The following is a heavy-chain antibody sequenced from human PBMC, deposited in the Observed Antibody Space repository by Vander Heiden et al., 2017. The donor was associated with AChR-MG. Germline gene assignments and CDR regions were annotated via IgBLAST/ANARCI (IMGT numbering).Heavy chain of an antibody. D-gene: IGHD1-26*01. CDR2: IIPIFGTA. Sequence: QVQPVQSGTAVKKPGSSVKVSCKASGGPISNYAISWVRQAPGQGLEWMGGIIPIFGTAKNGQKFQGRVTITADESTSTAYMELRSLRSEDTAVYYCARERFSGHYYDAFDIWGQGTMVTVSA. CDR3: ARERFSGHYYDAFDI. J-gene: IGHJ3*02. CDR1: GGPISNYA. V-gene: IGHV1-69*01.